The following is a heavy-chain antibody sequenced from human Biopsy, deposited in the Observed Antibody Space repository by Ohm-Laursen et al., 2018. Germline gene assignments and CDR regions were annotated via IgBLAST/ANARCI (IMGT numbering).Heavy chain of an antibody. J-gene: IGHJ4*02. D-gene: IGHD2-21*01. CDR2: INQDGSVK. CDR1: GFTFSSYY. V-gene: IGHV3-7*01. Sequence: SLRLSCTASGFTFSSYYMSWVRLAPGKGLEWVANINQDGSVKNYVDSVKGQFTISRDNAENSVYLQMSSLRSEDTAVYYCARSLWPEDYWGQGTLVTVSS. CDR3: ARSLWPEDY.